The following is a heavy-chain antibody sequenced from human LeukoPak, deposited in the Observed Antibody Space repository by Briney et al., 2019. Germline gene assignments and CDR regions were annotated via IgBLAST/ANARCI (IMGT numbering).Heavy chain of an antibody. J-gene: IGHJ4*02. CDR2: ISDSGGAT. D-gene: IGHD2-15*01. Sequence: PGGSLRLSCAASGFTFSSYGMSWVRQAPGKGLEWVSAISDSGGATYYADSVKGRFTISRDNSKNTLYLQVNGLRSDDTAVYYCAKVAVGWVAFEYWGQGTLVTVSS. V-gene: IGHV3-23*01. CDR1: GFTFSSYG. CDR3: AKVAVGWVAFEY.